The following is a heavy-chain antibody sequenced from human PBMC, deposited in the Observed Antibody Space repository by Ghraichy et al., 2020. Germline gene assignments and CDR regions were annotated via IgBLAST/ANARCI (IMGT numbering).Heavy chain of an antibody. CDR3: ASSYCGGDCYFSYYYYYMDV. CDR2: IYYSGST. D-gene: IGHD2-21*02. V-gene: IGHV4-59*01. J-gene: IGHJ6*03. CDR1: GGSISSYY. Sequence: SETLSLTCTVSGGSISSYYWSWIRQPPGKGLEWIGYIYYSGSTNYNPSLKSRVTISVDTSKNQFSLKLSSVTAADTAVYYCASSYCGGDCYFSYYYYYMDVWGKGTTVTVSS.